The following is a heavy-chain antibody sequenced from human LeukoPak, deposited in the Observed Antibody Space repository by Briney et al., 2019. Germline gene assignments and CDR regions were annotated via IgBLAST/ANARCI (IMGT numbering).Heavy chain of an antibody. CDR3: ARNPTSKTMSRDSFDI. CDR1: GGSFSGYY. J-gene: IGHJ3*02. CDR2: ISHTGTT. Sequence: SETLSLTCAVYGGSFSGYYWSWIRQPPGKGLEWIGEISHTGTTHSNPSLKSRVTISVDTPKNQFSLRLTSVTAADTAVYYCARNPTSKTMSRDSFDIWGQGTFVTVPS. V-gene: IGHV4-34*01. D-gene: IGHD3-10*02.